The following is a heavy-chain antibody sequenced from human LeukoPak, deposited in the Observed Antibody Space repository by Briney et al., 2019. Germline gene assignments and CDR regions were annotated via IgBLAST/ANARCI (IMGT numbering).Heavy chain of an antibody. Sequence: GGSLRLSCAASGFTFSSYWMTWVRQAPGKGLEWVANMNQDGSKIYYVDSLKGQCTISRDNAKNSLYLQMNGLRAEDTAVYYCARGSSGYYIGYFDYWGQGTLVTVSS. V-gene: IGHV3-7*01. J-gene: IGHJ4*02. CDR3: ARGSSGYYIGYFDY. D-gene: IGHD3-22*01. CDR2: MNQDGSKI. CDR1: GFTFSSYW.